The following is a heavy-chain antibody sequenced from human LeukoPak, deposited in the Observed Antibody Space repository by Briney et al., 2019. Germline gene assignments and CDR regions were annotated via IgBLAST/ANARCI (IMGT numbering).Heavy chain of an antibody. Sequence: GASVKVSCKASGGTFSSYAISWVRQAPGQGLEWMGWISTYNGDTNYAQKLQGRVTMTTDTSTSTAYMELRSLRSDDTAVYYCAKSGGYSNRRDYYYYYMDVWDKGTTVTVSS. CDR3: AKSGGYSNRRDYYYYYMDV. V-gene: IGHV1-18*01. D-gene: IGHD4-11*01. J-gene: IGHJ6*03. CDR1: GGTFSSYA. CDR2: ISTYNGDT.